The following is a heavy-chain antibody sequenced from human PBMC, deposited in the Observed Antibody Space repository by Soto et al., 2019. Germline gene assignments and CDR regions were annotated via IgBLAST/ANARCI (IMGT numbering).Heavy chain of an antibody. CDR2: IIPIFGTA. D-gene: IGHD2-15*01. CDR3: ARDRECSGGSCYPNRTIYYYYGMDV. V-gene: IGHV1-69*13. CDR1: GGTFSSYA. Sequence: ASVKVSCKASGGTFSSYAISWVRQAPGQGLEWMGGIIPIFGTANYAQKFQGRVTITADESTSTAYMELSSLRSEDTAVYYCARDRECSGGSCYPNRTIYYYYGMDVWGQGTTVTVSS. J-gene: IGHJ6*02.